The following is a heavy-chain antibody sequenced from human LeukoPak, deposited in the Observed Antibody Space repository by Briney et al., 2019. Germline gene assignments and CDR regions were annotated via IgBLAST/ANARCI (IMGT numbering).Heavy chain of an antibody. D-gene: IGHD3-22*01. J-gene: IGHJ4*02. CDR1: GFTFSSYA. CDR3: AKGRDSSPLDY. CDR2: ISGSGGST. Sequence: GGSLRHSCAASGFTFSSYAMSWVRQAPGKGLEWVSAISGSGGSTYYADSVKGRFTISRDNSKNTLYLQMNSLRAEDMAVYYCAKGRDSSPLDYWGQGTLVTVSS. V-gene: IGHV3-23*01.